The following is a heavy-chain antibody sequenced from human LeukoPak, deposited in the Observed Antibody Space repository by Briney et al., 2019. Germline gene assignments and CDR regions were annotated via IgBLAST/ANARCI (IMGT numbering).Heavy chain of an antibody. V-gene: IGHV3-30-3*01. CDR3: VKDRTGTYTLDY. D-gene: IGHD3-16*01. J-gene: IGHJ4*02. CDR1: GFTFSNYA. CDR2: ISDDGSRQ. Sequence: GGSLRLSCASTGFTFSNYAIHWGRQAPGKGLERVAFISDDGSRQHYADPVKGRFTISRDNSKNTLNLQMNSLRAEDTAVYYCVKDRTGTYTLDYWGQGTLVTVSS.